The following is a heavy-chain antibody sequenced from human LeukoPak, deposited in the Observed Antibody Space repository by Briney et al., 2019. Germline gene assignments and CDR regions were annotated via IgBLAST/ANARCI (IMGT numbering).Heavy chain of an antibody. CDR1: GFTFNTFA. J-gene: IGHJ4*02. D-gene: IGHD6-19*01. CDR3: ARVSYSSGWYIDY. V-gene: IGHV3-23*01. Sequence: GGSLRLSCVASGFTFNTFALNWVRQAPGKGLEWVSTISGRDGSTYYADSVKGRFTISRDNSKNTLYLQMNSLRVEDTAVYYCARVSYSSGWYIDYWGQGTLVTVSS. CDR2: ISGRDGST.